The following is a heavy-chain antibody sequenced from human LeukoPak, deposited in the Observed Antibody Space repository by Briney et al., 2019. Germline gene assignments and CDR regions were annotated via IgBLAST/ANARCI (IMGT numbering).Heavy chain of an antibody. CDR1: GFTFSSYW. V-gene: IGHV3-7*01. J-gene: IGHJ6*02. D-gene: IGHD6-13*01. Sequence: GRSLRLSCAASGFTFSSYWMSWVRQAPGKGLEWVANIKQDGSEKYYVDSVKGRFTISRDNAKNSLYLQMNSLRAEDTAVYYCARSSSSWYDYYGMDVWGQGTTVTVSS. CDR2: IKQDGSEK. CDR3: ARSSSSWYDYYGMDV.